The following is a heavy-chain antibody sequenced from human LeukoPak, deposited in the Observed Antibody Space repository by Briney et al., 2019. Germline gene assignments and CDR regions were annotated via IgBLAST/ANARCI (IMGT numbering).Heavy chain of an antibody. D-gene: IGHD6-13*01. V-gene: IGHV1-3*03. J-gene: IGHJ6*03. CDR1: GYTFTNYA. CDR2: INAANGHT. Sequence: ASVKVSCKASGYTFTNYAIHWVRQAPGQRFEWVGWINAANGHTKYSQEFQDRITITRDTFATTAYMELSNLRSEDMALYYCARGRGPPNSNRDFYYYYYIDVWGTGTTVTVSS. CDR3: ARGRGPPNSNRDFYYYYYIDV.